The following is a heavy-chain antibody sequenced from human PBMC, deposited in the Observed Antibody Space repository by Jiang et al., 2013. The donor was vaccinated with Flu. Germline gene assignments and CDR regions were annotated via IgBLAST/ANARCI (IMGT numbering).Heavy chain of an antibody. D-gene: IGHD3/OR15-3a*01. CDR1: GFSLTNSGVG. Sequence: KPTQTLTLTCTFSGFSLTNSGVGVGWIRQPPGKALEWLAVIYWNDDRRYRPSLKSRLTVTKGTSKNQVVLTLTNLDPVDTGTYFCAHGDDFWTGYYFQHWGQGALVTVSS. V-gene: IGHV2-5*01. CDR2: IYWNDDR. J-gene: IGHJ1*01. CDR3: AHGDDFWTGYYFQH.